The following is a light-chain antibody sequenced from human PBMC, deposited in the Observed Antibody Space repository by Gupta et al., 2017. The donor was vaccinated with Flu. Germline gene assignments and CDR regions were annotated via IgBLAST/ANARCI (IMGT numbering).Light chain of an antibody. V-gene: IGLV3-25*03. J-gene: IGLJ2*01. Sequence: GQTDMITCSGDAVASQFVYWYPQRPGQAPLFLIYKDSESPSTTPARFSGSSSGTRATLTISAVQAEDEADYYCHSVDRGGNYVVFGGGTKLTVL. CDR3: HSVDRGGNYVV. CDR2: KDS. CDR1: AVASQF.